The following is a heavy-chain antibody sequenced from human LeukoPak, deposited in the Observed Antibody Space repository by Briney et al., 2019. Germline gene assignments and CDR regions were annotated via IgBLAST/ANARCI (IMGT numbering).Heavy chain of an antibody. CDR1: GGTFSGYA. J-gene: IGHJ6*04. CDR3: ARGGPPNPKNYYYYYGMDV. D-gene: IGHD3-10*01. CDR2: IIPIFGTA. V-gene: IGHV1-69*13. Sequence: ASVKVSCKASGGTFSGYAISWVRQAPGQGLEWMGGIIPIFGTANYAQKFQGRVTITADESTSTAYMELGSLRSEDTAVYYCARGGPPNPKNYYYYYGMDVWGKGTTVTVSS.